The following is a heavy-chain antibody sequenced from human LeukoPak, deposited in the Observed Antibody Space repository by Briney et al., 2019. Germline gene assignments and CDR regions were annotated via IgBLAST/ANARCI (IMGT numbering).Heavy chain of an antibody. CDR1: GFTFSSYA. CDR3: AKSLSHSSSWYPSHFDY. D-gene: IGHD6-13*01. CDR2: XXXSGGST. V-gene: IGHV3-23*01. Sequence: TGGSLRLSCAASGFTFSSYAMSWVRQAPGKGLXXXXXXXXSGGSTYYADSVKGRFTISRDNSKNTLYLQMNSLRAEDTAVYYCAKSLSHSSSWYPSHFDYWGQGTLVTVSS. J-gene: IGHJ4*02.